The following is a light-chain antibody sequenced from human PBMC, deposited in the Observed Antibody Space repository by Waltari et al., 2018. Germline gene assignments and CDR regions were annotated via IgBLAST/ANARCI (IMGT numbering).Light chain of an antibody. CDR2: EVS. CDR3: YSYAGSSTFEV. V-gene: IGLV2-23*02. J-gene: IGLJ2*01. CDR1: SSDVGSYNL. Sequence: QSALTQPASVSGSPGQSITISCTGTSSDVGSYNLVSWYQRHPGEAPTLIIYEVSKRPSGVSDRFSGSKSGNTASLTISGLQAEDEADYFCYSYAGSSTFEVFGGGTKLTGL.